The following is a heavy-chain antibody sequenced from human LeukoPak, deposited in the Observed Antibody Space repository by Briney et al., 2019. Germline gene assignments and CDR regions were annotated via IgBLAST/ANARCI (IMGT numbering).Heavy chain of an antibody. D-gene: IGHD5-18*01. CDR2: IYYSGST. Sequence: PSETLSLTCTVSGGSVSSGSYYWSWIRQPPGKGLEWIGYIYYSGSTYYNPSLKSRVSISIDTSKNQFSLRLSSVTAADTAVYYCAKRDTVLATGYWGQGTLVTVSS. J-gene: IGHJ4*02. V-gene: IGHV4-30-4*08. CDR3: AKRDTVLATGY. CDR1: GGSVSSGSYY.